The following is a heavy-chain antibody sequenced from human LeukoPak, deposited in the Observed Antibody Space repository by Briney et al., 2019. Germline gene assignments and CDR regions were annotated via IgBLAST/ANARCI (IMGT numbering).Heavy chain of an antibody. CDR1: GYTFTDYN. V-gene: IGHV1-2*02. CDR2: ICPKTGGT. Sequence: ASVTDSCQASGYTFTDYNIHWVRQAPGQGLEWMGWICPKTGGTKYAQKFQGRVTMTRDTSINTAYMELGRVRSDDTAVYYCARDPPDYGDPLDYWGQGTLVTVSS. CDR3: ARDPPDYGDPLDY. J-gene: IGHJ4*02. D-gene: IGHD4-17*01.